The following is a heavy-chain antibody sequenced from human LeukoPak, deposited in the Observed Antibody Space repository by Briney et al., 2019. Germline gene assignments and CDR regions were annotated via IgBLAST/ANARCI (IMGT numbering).Heavy chain of an antibody. V-gene: IGHV4-59*08. CDR2: IYYSGST. D-gene: IGHD3-9*01. CDR1: GGSISSYY. CDR3: ARLLVPEYYDIHTYYYGMDV. J-gene: IGHJ6*02. Sequence: SETLSLTCTVSGGSISSYYWSWIRQPPGKGLEWIGYIYYSGSTNYNPSLKSRVTISVDTSKNQFSPKLSSVTAADTAVYYCARLLVPEYYDIHTYYYGMDVWGQGTTVTVSS.